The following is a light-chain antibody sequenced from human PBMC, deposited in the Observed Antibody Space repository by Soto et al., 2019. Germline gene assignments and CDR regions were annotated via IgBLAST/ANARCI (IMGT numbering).Light chain of an antibody. CDR1: QSVSSSY. Sequence: EMVLTQSPGPLSLSPGERATLSCRASQSVSSSYLAWYQQKPGQAPRLLIYGASSRATGIPDRFSGSGSGTDFTLTISRLEPEDFAVYYCQQYGSSPRALTFGGGTKVEIK. V-gene: IGKV3-20*01. J-gene: IGKJ4*01. CDR3: QQYGSSPRALT. CDR2: GAS.